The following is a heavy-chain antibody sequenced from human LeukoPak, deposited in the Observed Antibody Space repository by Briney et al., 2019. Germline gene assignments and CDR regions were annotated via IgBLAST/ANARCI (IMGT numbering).Heavy chain of an antibody. Sequence: GASVKVSCEASGYTFTGYYMHWVRQAPGQRLEWMGWINPNSGGTNYAQKFQGRVTMTRDTSISTAYMELSRLRSDDTAVYYCARVGPHIVVVPAAIPLYYYYYMDVWGKGTTVTVSS. D-gene: IGHD2-2*02. CDR3: ARVGPHIVVVPAAIPLYYYYYMDV. CDR2: INPNSGGT. J-gene: IGHJ6*03. CDR1: GYTFTGYY. V-gene: IGHV1-2*02.